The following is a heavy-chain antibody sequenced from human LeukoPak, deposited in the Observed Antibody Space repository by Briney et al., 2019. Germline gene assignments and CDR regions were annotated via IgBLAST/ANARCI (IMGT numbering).Heavy chain of an antibody. CDR1: GFTFRQYA. CDR2: ISGSGDDT. CDR3: AREAYSSSWNELDAFDI. J-gene: IGHJ3*02. V-gene: IGHV3-23*01. D-gene: IGHD6-13*01. Sequence: GGSLRLSCAASGFTFRQYAMSWVRQAPGKGLEWVSGISGSGDDTYYTDSVKGRFSISRDNSKNTLYLQMNSLRAEDTAVYYCAREAYSSSWNELDAFDIWGHGTMVTVSS.